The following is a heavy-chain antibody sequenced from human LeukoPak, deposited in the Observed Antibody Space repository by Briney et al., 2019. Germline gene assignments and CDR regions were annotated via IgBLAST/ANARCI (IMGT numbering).Heavy chain of an antibody. CDR3: ARGNRDDGWSYYYYMDV. Sequence: GASVKVSCKASGYTFTSYGISWVRQAPGQGPEWMGWISAYNGNTNYAQKLQGRVTMTTDTSTSTAYMELRSLRSDDTAVYYCARGNRDDGWSYYYYMDVWGEGTTVTVSS. D-gene: IGHD6-19*01. V-gene: IGHV1-18*01. CDR2: ISAYNGNT. J-gene: IGHJ6*03. CDR1: GYTFTSYG.